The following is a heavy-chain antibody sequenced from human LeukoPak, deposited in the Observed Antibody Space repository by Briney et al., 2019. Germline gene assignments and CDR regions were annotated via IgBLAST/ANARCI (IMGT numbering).Heavy chain of an antibody. V-gene: IGHV1-2*02. CDR1: GYTFTGYY. D-gene: IGHD2-15*01. J-gene: IGHJ5*02. Sequence: ASVKVSCKASGYTFTGYYKHWGRQAPGQGLEWMGWINPDSGGTNYAQKFQGRVTMTRDTSISTAYMELSRLRSDDTAVYYCANRHCSGPSCYLKSWGQGTPVTVSS. CDR3: ANRHCSGPSCYLKS. CDR2: INPDSGGT.